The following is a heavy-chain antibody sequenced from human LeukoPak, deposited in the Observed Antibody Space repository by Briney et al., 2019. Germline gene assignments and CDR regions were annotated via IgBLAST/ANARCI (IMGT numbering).Heavy chain of an antibody. V-gene: IGHV3-49*04. Sequence: GGSLRLSCTASGFTFGDHAMSWVRQAPGKGLEWVGFIRSKTYGGTTEYAASVKGRFTISRDDSKSIAYLQMNSLKTEDTAVYYCTRDRYSSSPYYFDYWGQGTLVTVSS. CDR1: GFTFGDHA. CDR3: TRDRYSSSPYYFDY. CDR2: IRSKTYGGTT. J-gene: IGHJ4*02. D-gene: IGHD6-13*01.